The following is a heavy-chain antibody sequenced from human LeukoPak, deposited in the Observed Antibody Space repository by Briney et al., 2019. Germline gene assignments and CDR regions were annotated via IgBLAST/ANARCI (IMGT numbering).Heavy chain of an antibody. CDR1: GGSISSYY. V-gene: IGHV4-59*01. Sequence: SGTLSLTCTVSGGSISSYYWSWIRQPPGKGLEWIGYIYYSGSTNYNPSLKSRVTISVDTSKNQFSLKLSSVTAADTAVYYCARDYDSSGPFDYWGQGTLVTVSS. CDR3: ARDYDSSGPFDY. CDR2: IYYSGST. J-gene: IGHJ4*02. D-gene: IGHD3-22*01.